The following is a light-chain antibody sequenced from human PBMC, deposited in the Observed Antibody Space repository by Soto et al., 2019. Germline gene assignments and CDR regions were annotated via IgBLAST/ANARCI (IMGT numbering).Light chain of an antibody. CDR3: QQYGSSLGT. CDR2: GAS. V-gene: IGKV3-20*01. J-gene: IGKJ2*01. Sequence: EIVLTQSPGTLSLSPGERATLSCRASQSVSSNYLAWYQQKLGQAPRLLIYGASSRPTGIPDRFSGSGSGTDFTLTISRLEPEDFAVYYCQQYGSSLGTFGQGTKLEIK. CDR1: QSVSSNY.